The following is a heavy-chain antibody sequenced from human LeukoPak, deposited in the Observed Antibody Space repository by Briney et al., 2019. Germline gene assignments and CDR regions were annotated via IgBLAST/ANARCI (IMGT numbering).Heavy chain of an antibody. CDR3: ARHQEVSGSYGY. D-gene: IGHD1-26*01. CDR1: GYTFTSYW. CDR2: IYPGDSDT. Sequence: GETLKISCKGSGYTFTSYWIAWVRQMPGKGLEWMGIIYPGDSDTRYSPSFQGQVTISADKSISTAYLQWSSLQASDTAMYYCARHQEVSGSYGYWGQGTLVTVSS. J-gene: IGHJ4*02. V-gene: IGHV5-51*01.